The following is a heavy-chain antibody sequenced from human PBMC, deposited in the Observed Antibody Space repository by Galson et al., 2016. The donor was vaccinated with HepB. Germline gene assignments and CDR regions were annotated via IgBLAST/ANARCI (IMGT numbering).Heavy chain of an antibody. CDR2: ISSDGSKK. D-gene: IGHD2-2*02. J-gene: IGHJ4*02. CDR3: AKDAILACGTGCYTDY. Sequence: SLRLSCAASGFTFSSHDVHWVRQAPGKGLEWVAVISSDGSKKSYADSVEGRFTISRDNSRNTLNLQMHSLRVEDTAVYYCAKDAILACGTGCYTDYWGQGTLVTVSS. V-gene: IGHV3-30*18. CDR1: GFTFSSHD.